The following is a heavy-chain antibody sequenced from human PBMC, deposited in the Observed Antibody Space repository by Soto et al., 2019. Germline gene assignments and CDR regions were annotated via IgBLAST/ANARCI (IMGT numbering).Heavy chain of an antibody. Sequence: SETLSLTCTVSGGSISSDYWSWIRQPPGKGLEWIGYIYYSGSTNYNPSLTSRVTISVDTSMKLFSLKVSSVTAADTAVYYCGRGGAWSRYYDCSGYFDYWGQGXLVTVSS. J-gene: IGHJ4*02. CDR1: GGSISSDY. D-gene: IGHD3-22*01. V-gene: IGHV4-59*01. CDR3: GRGGAWSRYYDCSGYFDY. CDR2: IYYSGST.